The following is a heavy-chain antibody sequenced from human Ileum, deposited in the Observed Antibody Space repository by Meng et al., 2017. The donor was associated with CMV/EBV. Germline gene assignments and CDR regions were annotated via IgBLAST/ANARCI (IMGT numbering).Heavy chain of an antibody. CDR3: VRSGGTLDY. CDR1: GFACSNYW. J-gene: IGHJ4*02. Sequence: RRYCAASGFACSNYWMNWVHQAPGGGLVWLSHVTPDGTTTAYADSVKDRFTISRDNAKNTLYLQMNGLRDEDTAVYYCVRSGGTLDYWGQGTLVTVSS. D-gene: IGHD3-16*01. CDR2: VTPDGTTT. V-gene: IGHV3-74*01.